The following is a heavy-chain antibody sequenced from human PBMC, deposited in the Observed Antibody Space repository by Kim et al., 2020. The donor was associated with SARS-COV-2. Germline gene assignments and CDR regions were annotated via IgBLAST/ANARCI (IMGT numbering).Heavy chain of an antibody. CDR2: ISRSSSYI. CDR1: GFTFSTYS. J-gene: IGHJ4*02. D-gene: IGHD4-17*01. V-gene: IGHV3-21*01. Sequence: GGSLRLSCAASGFTFSTYSMNRVRQAPGKGLEWVSSISRSSSYIYYADSVKGRFTISRDNAKNSLYLQMNSLRAEDTAVYDCASWSLSDYGGPIDYWGQG. CDR3: ASWSLSDYGGPIDY.